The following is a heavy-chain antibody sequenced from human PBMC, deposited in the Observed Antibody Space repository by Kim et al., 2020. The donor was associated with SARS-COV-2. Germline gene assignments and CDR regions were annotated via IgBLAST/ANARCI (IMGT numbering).Heavy chain of an antibody. J-gene: IGHJ4*02. CDR2: ISGSGGST. CDR1: GFTFSSYA. CDR3: AKRGDIVVVPAAMPPYYFDY. D-gene: IGHD2-2*01. V-gene: IGHV3-23*01. Sequence: GGSLRLSCAASGFTFSSYAMSWVRQAPGKGLEWVSAISGSGGSTYYADSVKGRFTISRDNSKNTLYLQMSNLRAEDTAVYYCAKRGDIVVVPAAMPPYYFDYWGQGSLVTVSS.